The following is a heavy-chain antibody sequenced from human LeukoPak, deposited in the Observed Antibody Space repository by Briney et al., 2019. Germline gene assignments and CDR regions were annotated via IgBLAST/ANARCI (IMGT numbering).Heavy chain of an antibody. CDR2: ISYDGSNK. D-gene: IGHD2-15*01. V-gene: IGHV3-30*18. Sequence: GGSLRLSCAASGFTFSSYGMHWVRQAPGKGLEWVAVISYDGSNKYYADSMKGRFTISRDNSKNTLYLQMNSLRAEDTAVYYCAKDFEAATPRGVGSEFDYWGQGTLVTVSS. J-gene: IGHJ4*02. CDR3: AKDFEAATPRGVGSEFDY. CDR1: GFTFSSYG.